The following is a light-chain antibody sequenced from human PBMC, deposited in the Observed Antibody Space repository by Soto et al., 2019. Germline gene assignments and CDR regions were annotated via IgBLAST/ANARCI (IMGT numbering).Light chain of an antibody. Sequence: EIVLTQSPGTLSLSPGERATLSCRASQSVSNNYLAWYKQKPGQAPRLLTYGASNRATGIPARFSGSGSGTEFTLTVSSLEPEDFEVYYCQQYGSSTITFGQGTRLEIK. V-gene: IGKV3-20*01. CDR2: GAS. J-gene: IGKJ5*01. CDR1: QSVSNNY. CDR3: QQYGSSTIT.